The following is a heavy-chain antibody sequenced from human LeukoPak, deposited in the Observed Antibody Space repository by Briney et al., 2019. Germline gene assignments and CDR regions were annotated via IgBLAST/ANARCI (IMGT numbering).Heavy chain of an antibody. CDR3: ATESIAAAAFDI. J-gene: IGHJ3*02. CDR2: ISAYNGNT. D-gene: IGHD6-13*01. Sequence: GASVKVPCKASGYTFTSYGISWVRQAPGQGLEWMGWISAYNGNTIYAQKFQGRVTMTEDTSTDTAYMELSSLRSEDTAVYYCATESIAAAAFDIWGQGTMVTVSS. CDR1: GYTFTSYG. V-gene: IGHV1-18*01.